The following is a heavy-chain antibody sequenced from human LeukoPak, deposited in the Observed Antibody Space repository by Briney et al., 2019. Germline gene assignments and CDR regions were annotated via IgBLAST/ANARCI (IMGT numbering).Heavy chain of an antibody. CDR2: MNPNSGNT. CDR1: GYTFTSYD. V-gene: IGHV1-8*01. Sequence: ASVKVSCKASGYTFTSYDINWVRQATGQGLEWMGWMNPNSGNTGYAQKFQGRVTMTRNTSISTAYMELSSLRSEDTAVYYCARGGYDILTGYDLSYYVMTSGAKGPRSPSP. J-gene: IGHJ6*02. CDR3: ARGGYDILTGYDLSYYVMTS. D-gene: IGHD3-9*01.